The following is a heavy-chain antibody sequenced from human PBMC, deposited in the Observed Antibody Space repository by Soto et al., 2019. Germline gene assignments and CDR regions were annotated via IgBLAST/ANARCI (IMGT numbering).Heavy chain of an antibody. CDR3: AKEQVRVVVAAAFDY. V-gene: IGHV3-30*18. CDR2: ISYDGSNK. CDR1: GFTFSSYG. D-gene: IGHD2-15*01. Sequence: PGGSLRLSCAASGFTFSSYGMHWVRQAPGKGLEWVAVISYDGSNKYYADSVKGRFTISRDNSKNTLYLQMNSLRAEDTAVYYCAKEQVRVVVAAAFDYWGKGTLVTVPS. J-gene: IGHJ4*02.